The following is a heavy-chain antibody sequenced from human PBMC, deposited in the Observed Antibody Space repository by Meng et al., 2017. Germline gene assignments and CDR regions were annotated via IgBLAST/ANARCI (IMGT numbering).Heavy chain of an antibody. CDR1: GYTFTSYA. Sequence: ASVKVSCKASGYTFTSYAMHWVRQAPGQRLEWMGWINAGNGNTKYSQKFQGRVTITRDTSASTAYMELSSLRSEDTAVYYCARSLVGGFSPGSWYYFDYWGQGTLVTVSS. D-gene: IGHD6-13*01. CDR2: INAGNGNT. CDR3: ARSLVGGFSPGSWYYFDY. J-gene: IGHJ4*02. V-gene: IGHV1-3*01.